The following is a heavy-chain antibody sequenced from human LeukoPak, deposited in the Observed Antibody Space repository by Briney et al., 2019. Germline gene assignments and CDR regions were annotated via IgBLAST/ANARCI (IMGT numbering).Heavy chain of an antibody. CDR1: GGSISSSSYY. V-gene: IGHV4-39*01. CDR2: IYYSGST. Sequence: SETLSLTCTVSGGSISSSSYYWGWIRQPPGKGLEWIGSIYYSGSTYYNPSLKSRVTISVDTSKNQFSLKLSSVTAADTAVYYCARHDGTTVTTFGYWGQGTLVTVSS. J-gene: IGHJ4*02. D-gene: IGHD4-11*01. CDR3: ARHDGTTVTTFGY.